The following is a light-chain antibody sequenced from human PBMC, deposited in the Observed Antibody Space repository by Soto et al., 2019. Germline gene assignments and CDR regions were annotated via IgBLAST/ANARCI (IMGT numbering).Light chain of an antibody. CDR3: QQYDNLRRT. CDR1: QSISSY. J-gene: IGKJ4*01. CDR2: AAS. Sequence: DIQMTQSPSSLSASVGDRVTITCRASQSISSYLNWYQQKPGKAPKLLIYAASSLQSGVPSRFSGSGSGTDFTLTISSLQPEDFAVYFCQQYDNLRRTFGGGTKVDIK. V-gene: IGKV1-39*01.